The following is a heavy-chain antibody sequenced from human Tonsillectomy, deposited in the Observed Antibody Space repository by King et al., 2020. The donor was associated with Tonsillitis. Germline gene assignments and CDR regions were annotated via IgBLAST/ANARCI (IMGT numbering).Heavy chain of an antibody. Sequence: VQLVQSGGGLVQPGGSLRLSCAASGFTFSNYGMTWVRQAPGKGLEWVASISGSGSSTSYADSVKGRFTISRDNSNNTLYLQMNSLRAEDTALLYCAKLPAPPSTWYLWGQGTPVTVSS. CDR2: ISGSGSST. V-gene: IGHV3-23*04. D-gene: IGHD6-13*01. J-gene: IGHJ4*02. CDR3: AKLPAPPSTWYL. CDR1: GFTFSNYG.